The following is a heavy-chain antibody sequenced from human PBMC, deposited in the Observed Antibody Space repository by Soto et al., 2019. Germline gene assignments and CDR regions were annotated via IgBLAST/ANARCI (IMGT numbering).Heavy chain of an antibody. CDR3: EVLLAGVGGDGN. J-gene: IGHJ4*02. CDR1: GASVKSSDYH. CDR2: VQNGVTT. D-gene: IGHD2-15*01. V-gene: IGHV4-61*08. Sequence: QVQLQESGPGRVKPSETLSLTCTVSGASVKSSDYHWIWIRHPTGRGLEWIGQVQNGVTTEFDSYSQKSRLSFPIAASSNQFSLKLTSVTARDTAIYYCEVLLAGVGGDGNWGQGTLVTVSS.